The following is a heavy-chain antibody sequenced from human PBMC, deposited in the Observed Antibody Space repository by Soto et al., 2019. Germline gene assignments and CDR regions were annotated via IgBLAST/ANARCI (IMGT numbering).Heavy chain of an antibody. J-gene: IGHJ6*03. Sequence: SETLSLTCTVSGGSISSYYWSWIRQPPGKGLEWIGYIYYSGSTNYNPSLKSRVTISVDTSKNQFSLKQSSVTAADTAVFYCAATPVVATDYHYYYMDVWGKETTVIVS. V-gene: IGHV4-59*01. CDR1: GGSISSYY. CDR2: IYYSGST. CDR3: AATPVVATDYHYYYMDV. D-gene: IGHD5-12*01.